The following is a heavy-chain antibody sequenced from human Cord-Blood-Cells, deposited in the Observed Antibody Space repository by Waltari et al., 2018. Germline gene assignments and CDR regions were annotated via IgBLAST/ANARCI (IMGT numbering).Heavy chain of an antibody. CDR2: IVGGRGNT. D-gene: IGHD1-26*01. J-gene: IGHJ1*01. CDR3: AADGYSGSSEYVQH. V-gene: IGHV1-58*01. CDR1: GFTFTSSA. Sequence: QMQLVQSGPEVKKPGLSVTVSCKASGFTFTSSAVPWVRQARGHLLQWIGWIVGGRGNTNYAQKFQERVTSTRDMSTSTAYMELSSLNAEDTAVYCCAADGYSGSSEYVQHWDQGTLVTVAS.